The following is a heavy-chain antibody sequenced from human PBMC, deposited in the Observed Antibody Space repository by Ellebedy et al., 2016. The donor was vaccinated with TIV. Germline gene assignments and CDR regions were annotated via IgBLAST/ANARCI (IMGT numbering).Heavy chain of an antibody. D-gene: IGHD2-2*01. J-gene: IGHJ5*02. V-gene: IGHV4-34*01. CDR3: ARERGVNIVLVPGARFDP. CDR2: VNHSGST. CDR1: GGSFSGYY. Sequence: SETLSLTXAVYGGSFSGYYWSWIRQPPGKGLEWIGEVNHSGSTSYSPSLKTRVTISVDTSKNQFSLKLSSVTAADTAVYYCARERGVNIVLVPGARFDPWGQGTLVIVSS.